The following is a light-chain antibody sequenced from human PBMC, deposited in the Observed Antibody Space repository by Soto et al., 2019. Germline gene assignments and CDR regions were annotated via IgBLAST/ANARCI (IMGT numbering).Light chain of an antibody. J-gene: IGKJ1*01. CDR1: ESVSSN. V-gene: IGKV3-20*01. Sequence: EIVLTQSPGTLSLSPGERATLSCRASESVSSNLAWYQQRPGQAPRLLIYGASTRATDTPVRFRGSGSGTEFTLTISSLQSEDFAVSYCQQYGSPPRTFGQGTKV. CDR2: GAS. CDR3: QQYGSPPRT.